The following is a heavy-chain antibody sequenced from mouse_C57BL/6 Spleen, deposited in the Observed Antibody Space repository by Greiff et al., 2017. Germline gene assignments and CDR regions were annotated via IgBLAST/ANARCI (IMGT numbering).Heavy chain of an antibody. CDR2: IDPSDSYT. D-gene: IGHD2-4*01. CDR3: ARGDYDRGYYAMDY. V-gene: IGHV1-59*01. Sequence: QVQLQQPGAELVRPGTSVKLSCKASGYTFTSYWMHWVKQRPGQGLEWIGVIDPSDSYTNYNQKFKGKATLTVDPSSSTAYMQLSSLTSEDAAVYYCARGDYDRGYYAMDYWGQGTSVTVSS. CDR1: GYTFTSYW. J-gene: IGHJ4*01.